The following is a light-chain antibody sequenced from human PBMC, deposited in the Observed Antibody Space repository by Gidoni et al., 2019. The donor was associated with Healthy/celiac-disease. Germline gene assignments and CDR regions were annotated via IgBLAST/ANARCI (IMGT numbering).Light chain of an antibody. J-gene: IGKJ5*01. V-gene: IGKV1-5*03. CDR3: QQYNSYSIT. CDR2: KAS. CDR1: QSISSW. Sequence: DIQMTQSPSTRSASVGDRVTITCRASQSISSWLAWYQQKPGKAPKLLIYKASSLESGVPSRFSGSGSGTEFTLTISSLQPDDFATYYCQQYNSYSITFXQXTRLEIK.